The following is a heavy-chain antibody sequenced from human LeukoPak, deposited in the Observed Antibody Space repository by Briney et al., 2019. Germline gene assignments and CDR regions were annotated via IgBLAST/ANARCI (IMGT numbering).Heavy chain of an antibody. CDR1: GYTFATYF. CDR2: IKPNSGVT. V-gene: IGHV1-2*02. Sequence: ASGKGSCKTSGYTFATYFMHWVRQAPGQGLEWMGYIKPNSGVTNYAQKFRGRVTMTWDTSISTAYIELSGLTSDDTAIYYCARPTYCGSDCYFNFDYWGQGTLVTVSS. D-gene: IGHD2-21*02. J-gene: IGHJ4*02. CDR3: ARPTYCGSDCYFNFDY.